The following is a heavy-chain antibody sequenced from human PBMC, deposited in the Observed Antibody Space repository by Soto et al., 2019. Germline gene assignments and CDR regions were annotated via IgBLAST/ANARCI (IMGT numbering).Heavy chain of an antibody. CDR2: INPNSGGK. V-gene: IGHV1-2*02. Sequence: ASVKVSCKASGYTFTGYYMHWVRQAPGQGLEWMGWINPNSGGKNYAQKFQGRVTMTRDTSISTAYMELSRLRSDDTAVYYCATPLWFGETAFDIWGQGTMVTVSS. D-gene: IGHD3-10*01. J-gene: IGHJ3*02. CDR1: GYTFTGYY. CDR3: ATPLWFGETAFDI.